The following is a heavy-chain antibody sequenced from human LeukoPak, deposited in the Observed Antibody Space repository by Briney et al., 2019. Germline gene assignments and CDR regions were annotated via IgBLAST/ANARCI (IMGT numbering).Heavy chain of an antibody. CDR3: ARVFGTQYYYDSSGYFSDY. CDR2: IKQDGSEK. Sequence: GGSLRLSCAASGFTFSSYSMSWVRQAPGKGLEWVANIKQDGSEKYYVDSVKGRFTISRDNAKNSPYLQMNSLRAEDTAVYYCARVFGTQYYYDSSGYFSDYWGQGTLVTVSS. J-gene: IGHJ4*02. D-gene: IGHD3-22*01. V-gene: IGHV3-7*01. CDR1: GFTFSSYS.